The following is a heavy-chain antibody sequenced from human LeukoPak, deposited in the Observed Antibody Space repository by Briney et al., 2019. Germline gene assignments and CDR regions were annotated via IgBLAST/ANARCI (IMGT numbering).Heavy chain of an antibody. J-gene: IGHJ5*02. Sequence: SETLSLTCTVSGDSIRSDDYYCDWIRQAPGKGLEWIGDINYGGGTYYNPSLKGRVTVSVDASKTQFYLNLRSVTAADTATYYCARHRRRNNWFDPWGRGILVTVSS. CDR3: ARHRRRNNWFDP. CDR2: INYGGGT. V-gene: IGHV4-39*01. CDR1: GDSIRSDDYY.